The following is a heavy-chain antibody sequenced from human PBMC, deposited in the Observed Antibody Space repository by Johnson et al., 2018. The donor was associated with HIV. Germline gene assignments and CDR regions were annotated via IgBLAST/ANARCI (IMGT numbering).Heavy chain of an antibody. CDR2: IKHDGSEK. CDR1: GFTFSSYW. CDR3: AKVGFSVTMIVGRRGRSNAFDI. J-gene: IGHJ3*02. V-gene: IGHV3-7*03. Sequence: MQLVESGGGLVQPGGSLRLSCVASGFTFSSYWMTWVRQAPGEGLEWVANIKHDGSEKYYADSVKGRFTISRDNAKNSLYLQMNSLRAEDTAVYYCAKVGFSVTMIVGRRGRSNAFDIWGQGTMVTVSS. D-gene: IGHD3-22*01.